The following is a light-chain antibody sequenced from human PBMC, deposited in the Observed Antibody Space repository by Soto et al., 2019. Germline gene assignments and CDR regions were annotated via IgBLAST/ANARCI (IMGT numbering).Light chain of an antibody. V-gene: IGLV2-14*01. CDR2: DVS. Sequence: QSALTQPASVSGSPGQSITISCTGTSSDVGGYNYVSWYQQHPGKAPKLMIYDVSNRPSGVSNRFSGSKSGNTASLTISGLQAEDEADDYCSSYTSSYVFGTGTKLTVL. J-gene: IGLJ1*01. CDR3: SSYTSSYV. CDR1: SSDVGGYNY.